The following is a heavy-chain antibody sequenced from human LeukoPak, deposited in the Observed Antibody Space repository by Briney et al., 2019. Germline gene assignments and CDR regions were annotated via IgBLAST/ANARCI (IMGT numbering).Heavy chain of an antibody. Sequence: PGGSLRLSCSASGFTFSSYAMHWVRQAPGKGLEYVSAISSNGGSTYYADSVKGRFTISRDNSKNTLYLQMSSLRAEDTAVYYCVKDPRDYVWEFDYWGQGTLVTVSS. J-gene: IGHJ4*02. CDR1: GFTFSSYA. V-gene: IGHV3-64D*06. D-gene: IGHD3-16*01. CDR3: VKDPRDYVWEFDY. CDR2: ISSNGGST.